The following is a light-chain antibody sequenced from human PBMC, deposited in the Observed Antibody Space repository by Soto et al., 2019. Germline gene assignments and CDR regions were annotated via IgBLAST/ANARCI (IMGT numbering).Light chain of an antibody. J-gene: IGKJ2*01. V-gene: IGKV3-11*01. Sequence: ETVLTQSPATLSLSPGERATLSCRASQSVSGYLAWYQQKLGQAPRLLIYDASNRATGIPTRFSVNGSGTDFTLTISSLQPEDFAVYYCQQRSHWSFTFGQGTKVEIK. CDR3: QQRSHWSFT. CDR2: DAS. CDR1: QSVSGY.